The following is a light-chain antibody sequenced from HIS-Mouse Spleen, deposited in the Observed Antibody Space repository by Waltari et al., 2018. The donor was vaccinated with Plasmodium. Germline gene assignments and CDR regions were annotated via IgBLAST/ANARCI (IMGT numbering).Light chain of an antibody. J-gene: IGLJ3*02. CDR2: KDS. CDR1: VLKKKY. V-gene: IGLV3-27*01. Sequence: SYELTQPSSVSVSPGQTARITCSGDVLKKKYARWFQQKPGQAPVLVIYKDSERPSGIPERISGSSSGTTVTLTISGAQVEDEADYYCYSAADNNRVFGGGTKLTVL. CDR3: YSAADNNRV.